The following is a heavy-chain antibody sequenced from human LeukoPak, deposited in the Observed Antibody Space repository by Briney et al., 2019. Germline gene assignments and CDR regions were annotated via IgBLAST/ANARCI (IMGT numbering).Heavy chain of an antibody. CDR3: ATTAGKIYYYYYGMDV. J-gene: IGHJ6*02. Sequence: SETLSLTCAVYGDSFSGYYWSWIRQPPGKGLEWIGEINHSGSTNYNPSLKSRVTISVDTSKNQFSLKLSSVTAADTAVYYCATTAGKIYYYYYGMDVWGQGTTVTVSS. V-gene: IGHV4-34*01. CDR1: GDSFSGYY. CDR2: INHSGST. D-gene: IGHD1-1*01.